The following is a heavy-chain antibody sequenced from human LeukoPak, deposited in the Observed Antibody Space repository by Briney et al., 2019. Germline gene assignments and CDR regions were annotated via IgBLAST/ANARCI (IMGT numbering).Heavy chain of an antibody. Sequence: GGSLRLSCATSGFSFSSHGIHWVRQAPGKGLEWVAFIRYDGNNEYYADSVKGRFTISRDNSKSTLYLQMNSLKPEDTAVYYCAKVMARGITSTPDYWGQGTLVTVSS. CDR1: GFSFSSHG. V-gene: IGHV3-30*02. J-gene: IGHJ4*02. D-gene: IGHD3-10*01. CDR3: AKVMARGITSTPDY. CDR2: IRYDGNNE.